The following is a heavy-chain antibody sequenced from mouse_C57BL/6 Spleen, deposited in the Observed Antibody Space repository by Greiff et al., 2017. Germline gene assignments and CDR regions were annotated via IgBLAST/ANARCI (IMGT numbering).Heavy chain of an antibody. Sequence: QVQLQQSGAELVRPGASVTLSCKASGYTFTDYEMHWVKQTPVHGLEWIGAIDPETGGTAYNQKFKGKAILTADKSSSTAYMELRSLTSEDSAVYYGTRAITTVVATKYFDVWGTGTTVTVSS. CDR1: GYTFTDYE. CDR2: IDPETGGT. CDR3: TRAITTVVATKYFDV. D-gene: IGHD1-1*01. J-gene: IGHJ1*03. V-gene: IGHV1-15*01.